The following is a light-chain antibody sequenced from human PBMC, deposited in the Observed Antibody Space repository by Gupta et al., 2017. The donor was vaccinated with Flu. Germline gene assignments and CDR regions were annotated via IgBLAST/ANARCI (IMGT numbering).Light chain of an antibody. CDR1: QSVLYSSNNKNY. V-gene: IGKV4-1*01. Sequence: DIVMTQSPDSLAVSLGERATINCKSSQSVLYSSNNKNYLGWYQWKPGQPPKLLLYWASTRESAVPDTFSGSGSGRDFTLTIISMLAQDVAVYYCHQEDSTGFTFGDGTKVQIK. CDR3: HQEDSTGFT. CDR2: WAS. J-gene: IGKJ3*01.